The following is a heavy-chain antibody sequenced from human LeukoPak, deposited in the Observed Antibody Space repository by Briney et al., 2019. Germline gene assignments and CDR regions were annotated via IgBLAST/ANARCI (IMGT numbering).Heavy chain of an antibody. CDR3: TRLHPSIWYSDY. Sequence: GESLKISCKGSGYSFTSYWIGWVRQMPGKGLEWMGIIYPGDSDTRYSPSFQGQVTLSADKSISTAYLQWSGLKASDTAMYYCTRLHPSIWYSDYWGQGTLVTVSS. CDR1: GYSFTSYW. J-gene: IGHJ4*02. CDR2: IYPGDSDT. V-gene: IGHV5-51*01. D-gene: IGHD2-21*01.